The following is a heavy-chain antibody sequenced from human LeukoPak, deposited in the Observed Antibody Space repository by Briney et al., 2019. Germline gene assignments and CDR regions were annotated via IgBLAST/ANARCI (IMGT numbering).Heavy chain of an antibody. V-gene: IGHV1-18*01. CDR1: GYTFTSYG. CDR3: ARAIWFGELFPYYYYYMDV. CDR2: ISAYNGNT. Sequence: ASVKVSCKTSGYTFTSYGISWVRQAPGQGLEWMGWISAYNGNTHSAQKLQGRVTMTTDTSTSTAYMELRSLRSDDTAVYYCARAIWFGELFPYYYYYMDVWGKGTTVTISS. D-gene: IGHD3-10*01. J-gene: IGHJ6*03.